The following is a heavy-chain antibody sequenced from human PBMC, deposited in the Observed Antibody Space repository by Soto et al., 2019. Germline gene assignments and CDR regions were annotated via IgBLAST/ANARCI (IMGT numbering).Heavy chain of an antibody. CDR1: GYTFTSYG. Sequence: ASVKVSCKASGYTFTSYGISWVRQAPGQGLEWMGWISAYNGNTNYAQKLQGRVTMTTDTSTSTAYMELRSLRSDDTAVYYCAREDTPTYYYDSRPHNRNYYYGMDVWGQGTTVTVSS. J-gene: IGHJ6*02. CDR3: AREDTPTYYYDSRPHNRNYYYGMDV. D-gene: IGHD3-22*01. V-gene: IGHV1-18*01. CDR2: ISAYNGNT.